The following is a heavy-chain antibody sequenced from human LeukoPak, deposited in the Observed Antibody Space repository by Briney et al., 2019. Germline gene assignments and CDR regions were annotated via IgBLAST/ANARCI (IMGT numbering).Heavy chain of an antibody. CDR1: GYTFTGYY. Sequence: GASVKVSCKASGYTFTGYYMHWVRQAPGQGLDWMVWINPNSGGTNYAQKFQGRVTMTRDTSISTAYMELSRLRSDDTAVYYCASVSLPVTGPYAFDIWGQGTMVTVSS. J-gene: IGHJ3*02. D-gene: IGHD3-10*01. CDR3: ASVSLPVTGPYAFDI. V-gene: IGHV1-2*02. CDR2: INPNSGGT.